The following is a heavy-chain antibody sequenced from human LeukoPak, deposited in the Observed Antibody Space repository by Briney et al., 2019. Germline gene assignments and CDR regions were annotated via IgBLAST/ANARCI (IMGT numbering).Heavy chain of an antibody. Sequence: GGSLRLSCAHSGFTFDNFAMTWVRQAPGKGLEWVSEITGSGGSTYYADSVKGRFTISRDNSKNTLYLQMNSLRAEDTAIYYCARELFDFDYWGQGTLVTVSS. CDR2: ITGSGGST. J-gene: IGHJ4*02. D-gene: IGHD3-10*01. CDR1: GFTFDNFA. CDR3: ARELFDFDY. V-gene: IGHV3-23*01.